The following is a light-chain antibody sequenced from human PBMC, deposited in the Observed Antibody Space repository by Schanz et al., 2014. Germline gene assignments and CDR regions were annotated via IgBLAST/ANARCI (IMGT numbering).Light chain of an antibody. CDR2: NAS. CDR1: QSVSSN. CDR3: QQYNNWPQT. Sequence: EIVMTQSPVTLSVSPGEGATLSCRASQSVSSNLAWYQQKPGQAPRLLMFNASTRATGIPARFSGSGSGTEFSLTISSLQSEDFAVYYCQQYNNWPQTFGQGTKVEIK. V-gene: IGKV3-15*01. J-gene: IGKJ1*01.